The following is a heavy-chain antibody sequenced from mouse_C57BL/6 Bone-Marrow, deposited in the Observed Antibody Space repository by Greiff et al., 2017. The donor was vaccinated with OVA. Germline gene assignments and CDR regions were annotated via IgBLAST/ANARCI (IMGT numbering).Heavy chain of an antibody. Sequence: EVHLVESGGDLVKPGGSLKLSCAASGFTFSSYGMSWVRQTPDKRLEWVATISSGGSYTYYPDSVKGRFTISRDNAKNTLYLQMSSLKSEDTAMYYCARLYRRVWGQGTLVTVSA. CDR1: GFTFSSYG. D-gene: IGHD2-12*01. V-gene: IGHV5-6*01. CDR3: ARLYRRV. J-gene: IGHJ3*01. CDR2: ISSGGSYT.